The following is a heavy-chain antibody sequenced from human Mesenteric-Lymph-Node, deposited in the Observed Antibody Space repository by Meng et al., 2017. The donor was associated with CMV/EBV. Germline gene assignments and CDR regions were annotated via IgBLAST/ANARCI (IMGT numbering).Heavy chain of an antibody. CDR1: GYTFTDYY. CDR2: INPNSGGT. J-gene: IGHJ6*02. CDR3: AKGGWSYESDYYTGMDV. Sequence: ASVKVSCKASGYTFTDYYIHWVRQAPGQGLEWMGWINPNSGGTNYAQKFQGRVTMTRDTSITTAYMELTNLRSDDTAVYYCAKGGWSYESDYYTGMDVWGQGTTVTVSS. D-gene: IGHD6-19*01. V-gene: IGHV1-2*02.